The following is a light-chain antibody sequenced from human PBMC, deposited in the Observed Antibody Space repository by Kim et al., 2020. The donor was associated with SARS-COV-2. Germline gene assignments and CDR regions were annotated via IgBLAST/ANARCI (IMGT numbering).Light chain of an antibody. V-gene: IGKV3D-15*01. CDR3: QQYNDWPLLT. CDR2: GAS. J-gene: IGKJ4*01. Sequence: EIVMTQSPATLSVSPGERATLSCRASQYISNYLAWYQVKPGQPPRLLIYGASARATGVTARYSGGGSGTEFTLTLSSLQSEDFAVYYCQQYNDWPLLTFGGGTKVDIK. CDR1: QYISNY.